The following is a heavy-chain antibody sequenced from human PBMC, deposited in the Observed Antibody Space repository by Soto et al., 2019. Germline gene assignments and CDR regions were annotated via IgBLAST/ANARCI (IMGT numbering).Heavy chain of an antibody. V-gene: IGHV3-7*01. J-gene: IGHJ4*02. D-gene: IGHD2-21*01. Sequence: GRSLRLSCVGSGFTFGSFWMRWVRQAPGKGLEWVADIRQDGGEKYYGDSVKGRFTISRDNAKNSLYLEMNSLRDEDTAVYYCASPRAHCDGGSCFPPDSWGQGALVTVSS. CDR2: IRQDGGEK. CDR3: ASPRAHCDGGSCFPPDS. CDR1: GFTFGSFW.